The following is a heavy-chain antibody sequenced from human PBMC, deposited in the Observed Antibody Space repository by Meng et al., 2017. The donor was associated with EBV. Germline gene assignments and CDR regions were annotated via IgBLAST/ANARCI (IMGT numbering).Heavy chain of an antibody. CDR2: INPNSGGT. V-gene: IGHV1-2*06. J-gene: IGHJ4*02. CDR3: ARVGIAVAGTGDY. Sequence: QVQLVQSGAEVKTPGAAVKVSCKASGYTFTGYYMHWVRQAPGQGLEWMGRINPNSGGTNYAQKFQGRVTMTRDTSISTAYMELSRLRSDDTAVYYCARVGIAVAGTGDYWGQGTLVTVSS. CDR1: GYTFTGYY. D-gene: IGHD6-19*01.